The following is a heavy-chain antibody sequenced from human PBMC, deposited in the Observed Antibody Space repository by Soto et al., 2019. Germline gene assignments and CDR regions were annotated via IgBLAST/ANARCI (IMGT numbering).Heavy chain of an antibody. D-gene: IGHD6-13*01. V-gene: IGHV1-3*01. Sequence: QVLLVQSGAEVKKPGASVQISCKASGYTFTTYDMHWVRQAPGQRLEWMGSINANNGNPKYSQRFQGRATFTRDTSATTGYMDLSSLISEDTAVYDCVVSRCWWDFHYWGQGTLVTVSS. CDR1: GYTFTTYD. CDR3: VVSRCWWDFHY. J-gene: IGHJ4*02. CDR2: INANNGNP.